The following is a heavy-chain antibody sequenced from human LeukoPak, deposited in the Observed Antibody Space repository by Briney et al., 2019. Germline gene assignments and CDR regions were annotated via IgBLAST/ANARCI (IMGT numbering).Heavy chain of an antibody. J-gene: IGHJ4*02. D-gene: IGHD6-13*01. CDR1: GFSFSTYS. V-gene: IGHV3-21*01. CDR2: ISSSSSYI. Sequence: PGGSLRLSCAASGFSFSTYSMSWVRQAPGKGLEWVSSISSSSSYIYYADSVKGRFTISRDNAKNSLYLQMNSLRAVDTAVYYCARELLSSSWYMARDYWGQATLVTVSS. CDR3: ARELLSSSWYMARDY.